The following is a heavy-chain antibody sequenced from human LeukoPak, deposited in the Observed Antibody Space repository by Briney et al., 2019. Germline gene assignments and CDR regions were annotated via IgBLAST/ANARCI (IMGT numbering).Heavy chain of an antibody. D-gene: IGHD2-15*01. Sequence: GGSLRLSCAASGFTFSSYSMNWVRQAPGKGLEWVSSISSSSSYIYYADSVKGRFTISRDNAKNSLYLQMNSLRAEDTAVYYCARLRGIVVPDDYWGQGTLVTVSS. J-gene: IGHJ4*02. V-gene: IGHV3-21*01. CDR3: ARLRGIVVPDDY. CDR1: GFTFSSYS. CDR2: ISSSSSYI.